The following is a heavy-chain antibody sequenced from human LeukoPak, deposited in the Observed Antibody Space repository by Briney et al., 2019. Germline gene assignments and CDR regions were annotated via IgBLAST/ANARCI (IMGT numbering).Heavy chain of an antibody. CDR3: ARGPHCSSTSCYPGGFDY. V-gene: IGHV3-66*02. J-gene: IGHJ4*02. CDR2: IYSGGST. CDR1: GVTVSSNY. D-gene: IGHD2-2*01. Sequence: GGSLRLSCAASGVTVSSNYMSWVRQAPGKGLEWVSVIYSGGSTYYADSVKGRFTISRDNSKNTLYLQMNSLKTEDTAVYYRARGPHCSSTSCYPGGFDYWGQGTLVTVSS.